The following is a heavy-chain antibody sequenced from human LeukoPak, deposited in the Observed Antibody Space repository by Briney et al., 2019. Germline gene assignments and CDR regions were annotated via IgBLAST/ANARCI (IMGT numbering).Heavy chain of an antibody. CDR2: ISGSGGST. Sequence: PGGSLRLSCAPSGFTFSSYGMSWVRPAPGKGVEWVSDISGSGGSTYYADSVKGRFTISRDNAKNSLYLQMNSLRAEDTAVYYCARDAPYYDILTGYNVFDYWGQGTLVTVSS. CDR1: GFTFSSYG. V-gene: IGHV3-23*01. CDR3: ARDAPYYDILTGYNVFDY. D-gene: IGHD3-9*01. J-gene: IGHJ4*02.